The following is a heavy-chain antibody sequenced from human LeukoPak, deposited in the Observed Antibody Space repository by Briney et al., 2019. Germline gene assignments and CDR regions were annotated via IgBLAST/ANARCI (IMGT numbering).Heavy chain of an antibody. CDR1: GISFSSHG. V-gene: IGHV3-33*01. J-gene: IGHJ4*02. CDR2: IWYDGSNK. CDR3: ARDLDDYDTSGSPQGY. D-gene: IGHD3-22*01. Sequence: GTSLRLSCAASGISFSSHGMHWVRQAPGKGLEWVAVIWYDGSNKYYADSVKGRFTISRDNSENTLYLQMNSLRAEDTAVYYCARDLDDYDTSGSPQGYWGQGTLVTVSS.